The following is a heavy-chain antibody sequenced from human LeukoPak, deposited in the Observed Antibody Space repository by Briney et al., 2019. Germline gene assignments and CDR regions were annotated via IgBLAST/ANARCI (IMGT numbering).Heavy chain of an antibody. CDR1: GFTFSSYG. CDR3: ARDRDGTGNYPFDY. J-gene: IGHJ4*02. V-gene: IGHV3-23*01. D-gene: IGHD3-10*01. Sequence: GGSLRLSCAASGFTFSSYGMHWVRQAPGKGLEWVSGISGSGGGPYYADSVKGRFTISRDNSKNTLYLQMNSLRADDTAVYYCARDRDGTGNYPFDYWGQGTLVIVSS. CDR2: ISGSGGGP.